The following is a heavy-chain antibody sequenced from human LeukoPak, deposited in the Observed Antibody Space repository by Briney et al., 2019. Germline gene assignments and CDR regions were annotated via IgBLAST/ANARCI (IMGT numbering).Heavy chain of an antibody. V-gene: IGHV6-1*01. D-gene: IGHD5-24*01. CDR3: SRSDGGSDFDY. CDR1: GDSVSSNRAS. J-gene: IGHJ4*02. CDR2: TYYRSKLYN. Sequence: SQTLSLTCAISGDSVSSNRASWTWVRQSPSRGLEWLGRTYYRSKLYNDYAVSLKSLISINPDTSKNQFSLQLNSVTPEDTAVYYCSRSDGGSDFDYWGQGTLVAVSS.